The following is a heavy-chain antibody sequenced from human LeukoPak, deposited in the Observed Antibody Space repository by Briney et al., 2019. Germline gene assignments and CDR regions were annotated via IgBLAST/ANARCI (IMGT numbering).Heavy chain of an antibody. CDR3: ARQRTAPPIYEYYGMDV. Sequence: SQTLSLTCAVSGGSISSGDYSWSWIRQPPGMGLEWIGFIYHSGSTYYNPSLKSRVTISVDRSKNHFSLKLSSVTAADTAVYYCARQRTAPPIYEYYGMDVWGQGTTVTVSS. CDR1: GGSISSGDYS. J-gene: IGHJ6*02. D-gene: IGHD3-9*01. CDR2: IYHSGST. V-gene: IGHV4-30-2*01.